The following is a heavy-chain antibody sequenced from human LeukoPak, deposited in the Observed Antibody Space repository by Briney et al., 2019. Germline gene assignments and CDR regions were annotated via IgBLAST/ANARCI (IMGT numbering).Heavy chain of an antibody. CDR2: ISSSSSTI. J-gene: IGHJ3*02. CDR3: ARCRLWGAEFHAFDI. Sequence: GGSLGLSCAASGFTFSSYSMNWVRQAPGKGLGWVSYISSSSSTIYYADSVKGRFTISRDNAKNSLYLQMNSLRAEDTAVYYCARCRLWGAEFHAFDIWGQGTTVTVSS. V-gene: IGHV3-48*01. D-gene: IGHD3-10*01. CDR1: GFTFSSYS.